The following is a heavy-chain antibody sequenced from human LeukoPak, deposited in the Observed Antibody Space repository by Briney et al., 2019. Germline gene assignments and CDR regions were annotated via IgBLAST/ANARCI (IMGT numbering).Heavy chain of an antibody. Sequence: PGGSLRLSCAASGFTFSSYGMHWVRQAPGKGLEWVAVIWYDGSNKYYADSVKGRFTISRDNSKNTLYLQMNSLRAEDTAVYYCARDTPGPYSSGWDYWGQGTLVTVSS. CDR3: ARDTPGPYSSGWDY. CDR1: GFTFSSYG. CDR2: IWYDGSNK. J-gene: IGHJ4*02. D-gene: IGHD6-19*01. V-gene: IGHV3-33*01.